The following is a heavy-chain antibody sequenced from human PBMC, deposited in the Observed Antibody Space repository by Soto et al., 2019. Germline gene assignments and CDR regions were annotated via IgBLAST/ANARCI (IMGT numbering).Heavy chain of an antibody. Sequence: SETLSLTCAVYGGSFSGYYWSLIRQPPGKGLEWIGEINHSGSTNYNPSLKSRVTISVDTSKNQFSLKLSSVTAADTAVYYCARADIVATTDAFDIWGQGTMVTVSS. V-gene: IGHV4-34*01. J-gene: IGHJ3*02. D-gene: IGHD2-15*01. CDR2: INHSGST. CDR1: GGSFSGYY. CDR3: ARADIVATTDAFDI.